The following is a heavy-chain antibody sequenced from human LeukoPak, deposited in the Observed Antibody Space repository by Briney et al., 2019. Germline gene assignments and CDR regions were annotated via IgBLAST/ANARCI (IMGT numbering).Heavy chain of an antibody. J-gene: IGHJ4*02. CDR1: GYAFTSNY. V-gene: IGHV1-46*01. CDR2: IYPRDGST. Sequence: ASVKVSCKASGYAFTSNYIHWVRQAPGQGLEWMGMIYPRDGSTSYAQKFQGRVTVTRDTSTSTVHMELSGLRSGDTAVYYCARDQEGFDYWGQGTLVTVSS. CDR3: ARDQEGFDY.